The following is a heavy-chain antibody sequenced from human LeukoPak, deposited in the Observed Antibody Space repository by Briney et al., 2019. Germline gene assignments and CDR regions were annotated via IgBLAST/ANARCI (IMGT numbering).Heavy chain of an antibody. CDR2: IKSKSAGETA. D-gene: IGHD1-20*01. V-gene: IGHV3-15*01. J-gene: IGHJ4*02. CDR3: ITDAGYDSRWYNW. CDR1: GFTFSSAW. Sequence: GGSLRLSCAASGFTFSSAWTSWVRQTPGKGLEWVGRIKSKSAGETADYASPVKGRFIISRDDPKTTLYLQMNSLKSEDSAVYYCITDAGYDSRWYNWWGQGTLVTVSS.